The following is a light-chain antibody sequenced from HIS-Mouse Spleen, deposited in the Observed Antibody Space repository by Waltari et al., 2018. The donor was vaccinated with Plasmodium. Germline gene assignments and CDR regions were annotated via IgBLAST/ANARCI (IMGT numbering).Light chain of an antibody. CDR2: GDS. J-gene: IGLJ3*02. Sequence: SYELTQPPSVSVSPGQTARITCSGDALPKQYAYWYQQKSGQAPVLVIYGDSKRPSGIPERFSGSSSGTMATLTISGAQVEDEADYYCYSTDSSGNHRVFGGGTKLTVL. CDR3: YSTDSSGNHRV. CDR1: ALPKQY. V-gene: IGLV3-10*01.